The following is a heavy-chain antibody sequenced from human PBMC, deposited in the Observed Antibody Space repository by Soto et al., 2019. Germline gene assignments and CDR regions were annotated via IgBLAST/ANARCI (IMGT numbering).Heavy chain of an antibody. CDR3: ARAWLSGSGYLDAFDI. CDR2: IWYDGSNK. Sequence: GGSLILSCGASGFTFSSYCMHWVRQAPGKGLEWVAVIWYDGSNKYYADSVKGRFTISRDNSKNTLYLQMNSLRAEDTAVYYCARAWLSGSGYLDAFDIWGQGTMVTVSS. D-gene: IGHD3-9*01. J-gene: IGHJ3*02. CDR1: GFTFSSYC. V-gene: IGHV3-33*01.